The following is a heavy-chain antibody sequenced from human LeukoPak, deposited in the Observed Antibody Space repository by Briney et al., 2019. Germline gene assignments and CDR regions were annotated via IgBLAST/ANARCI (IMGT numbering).Heavy chain of an antibody. CDR2: ISSSSSYI. J-gene: IGHJ4*02. D-gene: IGHD2-2*01. V-gene: IGHV3-21*01. CDR3: AVYCSSTSCPYYFDY. CDR1: GFTFSSYS. Sequence: GGSLRLSCAASGFTFSSYSMNWVRQAPGKGLEWVSSISSSSSYIYYADSVKGRFTISRDNAKNSLYLQMNSLRAEDTAVYYCAVYCSSTSCPYYFDYWGQGTLVTVSS.